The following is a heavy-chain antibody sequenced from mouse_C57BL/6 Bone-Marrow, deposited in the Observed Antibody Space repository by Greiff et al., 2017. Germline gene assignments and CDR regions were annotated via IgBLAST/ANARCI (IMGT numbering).Heavy chain of an antibody. CDR2: ISSGGGET. CDR1: GFTFSSYG. Sequence: EVKVVESGGDLVKPGGSLKLSCAASGFTFSSYGMSWVRQTPDKRLEWVATISSGGGETNYPDSVKGHVTISRDKAKNTLYLQMSRLNTEDTAMYSCERHGGYGSSFSFGGQGHRVTVSA. J-gene: IGHJ3*01. D-gene: IGHD1-1*01. CDR3: ERHGGYGSSFSF. V-gene: IGHV5-6*01.